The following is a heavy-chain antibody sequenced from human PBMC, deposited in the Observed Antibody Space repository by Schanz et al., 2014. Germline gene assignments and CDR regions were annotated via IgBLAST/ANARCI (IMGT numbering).Heavy chain of an antibody. Sequence: QLMQSGSEVRKPGASVKVSCKASGYIFGSHGMTWVRQAPGQGPELMGWINAHTGNTQYAQKFHVRVNMTRDTVTTTVHLELTRLRTDDTAIYYCARVHIATYHYNSPGAFDIWGQGTRVTVSS. J-gene: IGHJ3*02. V-gene: IGHV1-18*01. CDR3: ARVHIATYHYNSPGAFDI. CDR1: GYIFGSHG. D-gene: IGHD3-10*01. CDR2: INAHTGNT.